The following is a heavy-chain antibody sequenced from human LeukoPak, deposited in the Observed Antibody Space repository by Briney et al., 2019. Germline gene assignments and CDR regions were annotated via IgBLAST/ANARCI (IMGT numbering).Heavy chain of an antibody. Sequence: ASVKVSCKASGYTFTSYYMHWVRQAPGQGLEWMVIINPSGGSTSYAQKFQGRVTMTRDTSTSTVYMELSSLRSEDTAVYYCARDNKSGYSSGWTFDYWGQGTLVTVSS. V-gene: IGHV1-46*01. CDR3: ARDNKSGYSSGWTFDY. D-gene: IGHD6-19*01. CDR2: INPSGGST. J-gene: IGHJ4*02. CDR1: GYTFTSYY.